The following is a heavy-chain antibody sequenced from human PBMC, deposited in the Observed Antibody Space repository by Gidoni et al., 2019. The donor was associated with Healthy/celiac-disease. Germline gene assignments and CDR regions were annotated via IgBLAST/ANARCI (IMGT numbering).Heavy chain of an antibody. CDR1: GGSSSSSRYS. Sequence: QLQLQESGPGLVKPSETLSRTCTVSGGSSSSSRYSWGWIRQPPGKGLEWLGRIYYSGSTDYHPSLTSRVTISVDTSKNQFSLTLSSVTAADTAVYSCARHVRDILTVYYHYGMDVWGQGTTVTVSS. D-gene: IGHD3-9*01. CDR2: IYYSGST. J-gene: IGHJ6*02. V-gene: IGHV4-39*01. CDR3: ARHVRDILTVYYHYGMDV.